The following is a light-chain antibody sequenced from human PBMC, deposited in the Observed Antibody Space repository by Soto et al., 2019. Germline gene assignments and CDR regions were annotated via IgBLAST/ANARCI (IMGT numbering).Light chain of an antibody. J-gene: IGLJ1*01. Sequence: QSALTQPPSASGSPGQSVTISCTGTSSDVGGYNYVSWYQQHPGKAPKLLIYEVTKRPSGVPDRFSGSKSGNTASLTVSGRQYEDEDDYFCCTYAGSNTRVFGAWTKLTVL. CDR1: SSDVGGYNY. V-gene: IGLV2-8*01. CDR2: EVT. CDR3: CTYAGSNTRV.